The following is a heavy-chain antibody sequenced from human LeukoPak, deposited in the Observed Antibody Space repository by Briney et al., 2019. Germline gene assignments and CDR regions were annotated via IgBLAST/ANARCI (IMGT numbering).Heavy chain of an antibody. D-gene: IGHD3-22*01. J-gene: IGHJ4*02. V-gene: IGHV4-59*12. CDR2: IYYTGCT. CDR1: GGSISGYY. CDR3: ARGGGYYSNDY. Sequence: SETLSLTCTVSGGSISGYYWSWIRQPPGKGLEWIGYIYYTGCTNYNPSLKSRVTISLDTSKNQFSLRLSSVTAADTAVYYCARGGGYYSNDYWGQGTLVTVSS.